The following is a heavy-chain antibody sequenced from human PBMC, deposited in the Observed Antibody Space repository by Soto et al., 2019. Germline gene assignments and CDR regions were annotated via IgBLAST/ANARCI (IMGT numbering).Heavy chain of an antibody. CDR1: GGSFSGYY. V-gene: IGHV4-34*01. J-gene: IGHJ4*02. CDR2: INHSGST. CDR3: ARGGGYNNFDY. D-gene: IGHD5-12*01. Sequence: SETLSLTCGVDGGSFSGYYWSWIRQPPGKGLEWIGEINHSGSTNYIPSLKRRVTISVDTSKNQFSLKLSSVTAADTAVYYCARGGGYNNFDYWGQGTLVTVSS.